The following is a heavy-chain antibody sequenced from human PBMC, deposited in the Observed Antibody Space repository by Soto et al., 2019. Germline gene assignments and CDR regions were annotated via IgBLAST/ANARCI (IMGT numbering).Heavy chain of an antibody. CDR1: GGSISSYY. CDR2: IYYSGST. V-gene: IGHV4-59*01. Sequence: SSETLSLTCTVSGGSISSYYWNWIRQPPGKGLEWIGYIYYSGSTNYNPSLKSRVTISVDTSKNQFSLKLNSVTAADTAVYYCARDSSSNWFDPWGQGTLVTVSS. D-gene: IGHD6-13*01. J-gene: IGHJ5*02. CDR3: ARDSSSNWFDP.